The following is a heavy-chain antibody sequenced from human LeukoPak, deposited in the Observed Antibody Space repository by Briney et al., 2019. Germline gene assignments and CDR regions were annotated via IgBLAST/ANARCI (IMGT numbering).Heavy chain of an antibody. CDR3: ARDGGSYGAVDY. J-gene: IGHJ4*02. Sequence: SETLSLTCTVSGGSISSYYWSWIRQPPGKGLEWIGYIYYSGSTNYNPSLKSRVTISVDTSKNQFSLKLSSVTAADTAVYYCARDGGSYGAVDYWSQGTLVTVSS. CDR2: IYYSGST. CDR1: GGSISSYY. D-gene: IGHD4-17*01. V-gene: IGHV4-59*01.